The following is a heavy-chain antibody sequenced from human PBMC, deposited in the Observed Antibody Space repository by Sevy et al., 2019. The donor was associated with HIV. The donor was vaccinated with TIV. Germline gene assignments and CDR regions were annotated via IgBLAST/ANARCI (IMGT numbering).Heavy chain of an antibody. Sequence: GGSLRLSCVASGFSFSDYYWGWIRQAPGKGLEWVSHISPSAKTTYYADSVEGRFTISRDNAKKSLYLQMSSLRAEDTAVYYCAGGKYWFDPWGQGTLVTVSS. CDR2: ISPSAKTT. CDR1: GFSFSDYY. J-gene: IGHJ5*02. V-gene: IGHV3-11*04. CDR3: AGGKYWFDP.